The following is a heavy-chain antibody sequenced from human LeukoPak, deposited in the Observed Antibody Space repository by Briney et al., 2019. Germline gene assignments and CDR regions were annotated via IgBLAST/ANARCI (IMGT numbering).Heavy chain of an antibody. CDR1: GGSISSSNW. D-gene: IGHD1-26*01. J-gene: IGHJ4*02. V-gene: IGHV3-7*01. Sequence: PSETLSLICAVSGGSISSSNWWSWVRQPPGKGLEWVANIKQDGSEIYYVDSVRGRFTISSDNAKNSLYLQMNSLRAEDTAVYYCARPSLNTGSYFDYWSQGILVSVSS. CDR2: IKQDGSEI. CDR3: ARPSLNTGSYFDY.